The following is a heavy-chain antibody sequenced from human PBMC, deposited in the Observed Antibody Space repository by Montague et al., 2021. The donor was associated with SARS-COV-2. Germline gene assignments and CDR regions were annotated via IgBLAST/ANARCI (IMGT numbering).Heavy chain of an antibody. V-gene: IGHV2-5*02. CDR1: GFSLSTSGVG. D-gene: IGHD4-17*01. CDR2: IYWDDDK. Sequence: VKPTQTLTLTCTFSGFSLSTSGVGVGWIRQPPGKALEWLALIYWDDDKRYSPSLKSRPTITKDTSKNQVVLTMTNMDPVDTATYYCAHRHYTVATPYFGSWGQGTLVTVSS. CDR3: AHRHYTVATPYFGS. J-gene: IGHJ4*02.